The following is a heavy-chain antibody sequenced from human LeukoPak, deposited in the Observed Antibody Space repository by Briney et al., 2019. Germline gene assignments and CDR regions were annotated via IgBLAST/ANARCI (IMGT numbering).Heavy chain of an antibody. CDR1: GFTFDDYA. J-gene: IGHJ4*02. Sequence: GGSLRLSCAASGFTFDDYAMHWVRQAPGKGLEWVSLISGDGGSTYYADSVKGRFTISRDSSKNSLYLQMNSLRTEDTALYYCAKEIEYYYDSSGLLDYWGQGTLVTVSS. CDR2: ISGDGGST. CDR3: AKEIEYYYDSSGLLDY. V-gene: IGHV3-43*02. D-gene: IGHD3-22*01.